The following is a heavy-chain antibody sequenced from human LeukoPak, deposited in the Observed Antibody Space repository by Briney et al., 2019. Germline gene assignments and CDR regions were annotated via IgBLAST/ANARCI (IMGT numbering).Heavy chain of an antibody. D-gene: IGHD2-8*01. V-gene: IGHV4-59*08. J-gene: IGHJ4*02. CDR1: GGSLTTYY. CDR2: VYYSGVT. Sequence: SETLSLTCTVSGGSLTTYYWTWLRQPPGKAPEWIGFVYYSGVTKYNPSLESRVTISLDASKNQFSLKLNSVTAADTAVYYCVGGTKSYYFDYWGQGTLVTVSS. CDR3: VGGTKSYYFDY.